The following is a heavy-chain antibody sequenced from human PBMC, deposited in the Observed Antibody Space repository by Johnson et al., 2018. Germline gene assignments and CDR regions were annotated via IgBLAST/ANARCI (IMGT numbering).Heavy chain of an antibody. Sequence: QVQLQESGPGLVKPSETLSLTCTVSGGSISSSSYYWGWIRQPPGKGLEWIGSIYYSGSTYYNPSLKSRVTISVDTAKNQFTLKLSSGTAAETAVYYCARTSPFWSGYKAFDIWGQGTMVTVSS. J-gene: IGHJ3*02. CDR3: ARTSPFWSGYKAFDI. CDR1: GGSISSSSYY. CDR2: IYYSGST. D-gene: IGHD3-3*01. V-gene: IGHV4-39*07.